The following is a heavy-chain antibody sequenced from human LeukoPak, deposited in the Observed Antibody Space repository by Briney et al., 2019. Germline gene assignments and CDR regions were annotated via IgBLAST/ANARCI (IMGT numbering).Heavy chain of an antibody. D-gene: IGHD3-9*01. CDR1: GGSISSYY. V-gene: IGHV4-59*01. CDR3: ARAGSPETGYPYYYYYYMDV. CDR2: IYYSGST. Sequence: SETLSLTCTVSGGSISSYYWSWIRQPPGKGLEWIGYIYYSGSTNYNPSLKSRVTISVDTSKNQFSLKLSSVTAADTAVYYCARAGSPETGYPYYYYYYMDVWGKGTTVTVSS. J-gene: IGHJ6*03.